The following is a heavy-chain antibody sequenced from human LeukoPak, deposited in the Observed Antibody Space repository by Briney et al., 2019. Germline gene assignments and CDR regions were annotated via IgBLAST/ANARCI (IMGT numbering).Heavy chain of an antibody. CDR2: ISYDGSNK. CDR1: GFTFSSYG. Sequence: TGGSLRLSCAASGFTFSSYGMHWVRQAPGKGLEWVAVISYDGSNKYYADSVKGRFTISRDNSKNTLYLQMNSLRAEDTAVHYCAKGGEYFDYWGQGTLVTVSS. J-gene: IGHJ4*02. CDR3: AKGGEYFDY. V-gene: IGHV3-30*18.